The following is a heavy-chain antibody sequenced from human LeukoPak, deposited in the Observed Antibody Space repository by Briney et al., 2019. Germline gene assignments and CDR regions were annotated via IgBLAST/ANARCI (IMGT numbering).Heavy chain of an antibody. V-gene: IGHV3-23*01. Sequence: PGGSLRLSCAASGFTFNNAWMSWVRQAPGKGLEWVSLISGSGGSTYYADSVRGRFTISRDNSKNTLYLQMNSLRAEDTALYYCAKSGYFHYYYMDVWGKGTTVTVSS. CDR2: ISGSGGST. J-gene: IGHJ6*03. CDR3: AKSGYFHYYYMDV. CDR1: GFTFNNAW.